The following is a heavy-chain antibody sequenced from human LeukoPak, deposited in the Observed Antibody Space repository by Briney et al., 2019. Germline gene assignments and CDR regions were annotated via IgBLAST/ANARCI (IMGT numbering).Heavy chain of an antibody. Sequence: SVKVSCKASGGTFSSYAISWVRQAPGQGLEWMGRIIPILGIANYAQKFQGRVTITADKSTSTAYMELSSLRSEDTAVYYCARTRYTSSGYSPGYYYGMDVWGQGATVTVSS. CDR3: ARTRYTSSGYSPGYYYGMDV. V-gene: IGHV1-69*04. CDR2: IIPILGIA. CDR1: GGTFSSYA. J-gene: IGHJ6*02. D-gene: IGHD3-22*01.